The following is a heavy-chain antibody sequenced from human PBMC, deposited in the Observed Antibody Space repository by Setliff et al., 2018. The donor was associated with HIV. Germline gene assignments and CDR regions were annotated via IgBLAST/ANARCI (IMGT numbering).Heavy chain of an antibody. V-gene: IGHV4-38-2*01. Sequence: PSETLSLTCAVSGYSISSGFLWGWIRQPPGKGLEWLGTINHSGSTNYNPSLKSRVTISVDTSKNQFSLNLSSVTAADTAVYYCVRVRAARRGWFDPWGQGTLVTVSS. J-gene: IGHJ5*02. CDR3: VRVRAARRGWFDP. D-gene: IGHD6-6*01. CDR1: GYSISSGFL. CDR2: INHSGST.